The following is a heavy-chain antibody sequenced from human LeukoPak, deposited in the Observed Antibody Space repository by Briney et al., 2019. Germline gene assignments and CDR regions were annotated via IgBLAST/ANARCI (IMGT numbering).Heavy chain of an antibody. CDR3: ARHSGSSGWFYFDY. CDR1: GGSFSGYY. Sequence: PSETLSLTCAVYGGSFSGYYWSWIRQPPGKGLEWIGEINHSGSTNYNPSLKSRVTISVDTSKNQFSLKLSSVTAADTAVYYCARHSGSSGWFYFDYWGQGTLVTVSS. J-gene: IGHJ4*02. V-gene: IGHV4-34*01. D-gene: IGHD6-19*01. CDR2: INHSGST.